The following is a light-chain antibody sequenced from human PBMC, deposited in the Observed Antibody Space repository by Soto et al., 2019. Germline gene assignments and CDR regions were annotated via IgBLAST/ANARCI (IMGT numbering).Light chain of an antibody. CDR2: EVS. V-gene: IGLV2-14*01. J-gene: IGLJ1*01. Sequence: QSALTQPASVSGSPGQSITISCTGTNVDLGRYSYVSWYQHHPGKAPKLLIFEVSNRPSGVSNRFSGSKSGNTASLTISGLQSEDEADYYCASYTIKTTYVFGSGTKVNVL. CDR1: NVDLGRYSY. CDR3: ASYTIKTTYV.